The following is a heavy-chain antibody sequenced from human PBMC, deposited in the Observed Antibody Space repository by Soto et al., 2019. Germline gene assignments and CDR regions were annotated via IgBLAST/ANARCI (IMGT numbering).Heavy chain of an antibody. D-gene: IGHD3-10*01. CDR1: GFIASNYA. CDR2: ISGSGGAT. V-gene: IGHV3-23*04. Sequence: VQVVESGGGLVQPGGSLRLSCAASGFIASNYAMSWVRQAPGKGLEWVSGISGSGGATFYADSVKGRFTISRDSSKHTVYLQINRLSVEDTDVYYCAKAGGDYWGQGTLVTVSS. CDR3: AKAGGDY. J-gene: IGHJ4*02.